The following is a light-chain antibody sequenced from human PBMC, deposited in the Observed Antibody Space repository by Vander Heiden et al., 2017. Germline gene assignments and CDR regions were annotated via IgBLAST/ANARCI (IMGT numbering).Light chain of an antibody. J-gene: IGKJ4*01. V-gene: IGKV2-28*01. Sequence: DVVMTQSPLSVPVTPGEPASISCRSSQSLLHSNGYTYLDWYLLKPGQSPQLLIYLGSNRASGVPDRFSGRGSGTDFTLKIGRVEAEDVGVYYCMHSLQTPLTFGGGTKVEI. CDR1: QSLLHSNGYTY. CDR2: LGS. CDR3: MHSLQTPLT.